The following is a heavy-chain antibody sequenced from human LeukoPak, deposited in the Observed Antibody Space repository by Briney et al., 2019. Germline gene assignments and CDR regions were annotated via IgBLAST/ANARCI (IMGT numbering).Heavy chain of an antibody. D-gene: IGHD6-19*01. CDR3: ARRAARPPKYSSGCYGV. V-gene: IGHV4-34*01. J-gene: IGHJ4*02. Sequence: PETLSLPYAVYGGSLRGYYWSWIRQPPGKGLEWIGEINHSGSTNYNPSLKSRVTISVDTSKNQFSLKLSSVTAADTAVYYCARRAARPPKYSSGCYGVWGQGTLVTVSS. CDR2: INHSGST. CDR1: GGSLRGYY.